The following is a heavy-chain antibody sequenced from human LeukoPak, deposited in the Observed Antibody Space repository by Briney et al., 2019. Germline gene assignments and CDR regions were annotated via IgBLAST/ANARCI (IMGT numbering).Heavy chain of an antibody. Sequence: QAGGSLRLSCAASGFTFSTYWMHWVRQAPGKGLEWVSIISSAGTTYYADSVKGRFTISRDNSKNTVYLQVNSLRDEDTAVYYRARDLEAANTYYFDYWGQGTMVTVSS. D-gene: IGHD6-13*01. V-gene: IGHV3-66*01. CDR2: ISSAGTT. J-gene: IGHJ4*02. CDR1: GFTFSTYW. CDR3: ARDLEAANTYYFDY.